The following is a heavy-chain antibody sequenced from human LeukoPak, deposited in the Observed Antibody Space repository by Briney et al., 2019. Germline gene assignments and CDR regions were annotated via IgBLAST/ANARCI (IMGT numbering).Heavy chain of an antibody. CDR2: INPDGSIT. V-gene: IGHV3-74*01. D-gene: IGHD3-10*01. CDR1: GFTFSTYG. Sequence: PGRSLRLSCEASGFTFSTYGMHWVRQAPGRGLVWVSRINPDGSITTYADSVKGRFTISRDNAKNTVYLQMNSLRAEDTAMYYCTRALLGDFTNYWGQGTLVTVSS. J-gene: IGHJ4*02. CDR3: TRALLGDFTNY.